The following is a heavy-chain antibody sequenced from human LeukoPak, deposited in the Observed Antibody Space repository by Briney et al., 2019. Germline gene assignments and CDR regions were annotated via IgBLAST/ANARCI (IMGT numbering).Heavy chain of an antibody. V-gene: IGHV4-34*01. CDR2: INHSGST. Sequence: KTSETLSLTCAVYGGSFSGYYWSWIRQPPGKGLEWIGEINHSGSTNYNPSLKSRVTISVDTSKNQFSLKLSSVTAADTAVYYCASMVRGAKDYYYYYMDVWGKGTTVTVSS. J-gene: IGHJ6*03. CDR1: GGSFSGYY. CDR3: ASMVRGAKDYYYYYMDV. D-gene: IGHD3-10*01.